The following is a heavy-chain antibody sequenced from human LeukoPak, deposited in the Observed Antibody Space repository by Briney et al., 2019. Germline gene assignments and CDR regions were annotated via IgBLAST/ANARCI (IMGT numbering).Heavy chain of an antibody. CDR1: GFTFSSYA. V-gene: IGHV3-23*01. Sequence: GGSLRLSCAASGFTFSSYAMSWVRQAPKNGLEWVSVISASGDSTNYADSVKGRVTISRDNSKNTLYLQMNSLRAEDTAVYYCAKNYGSGSSVKYYYYMDVWGKGTTVTVSS. CDR3: AKNYGSGSSVKYYYYMDV. J-gene: IGHJ6*03. CDR2: ISASGDST. D-gene: IGHD3-10*01.